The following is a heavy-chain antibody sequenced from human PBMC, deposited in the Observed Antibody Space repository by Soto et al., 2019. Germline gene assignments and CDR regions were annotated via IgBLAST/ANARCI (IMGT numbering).Heavy chain of an antibody. CDR2: IYWDDDE. V-gene: IGHV2-5*02. CDR3: AHGSCSSADCYPNPYHYN. CDR1: GFSLSTTAEG. J-gene: IGHJ4*02. D-gene: IGHD2-2*01. Sequence: QITLKESGPTLVKPTQTLTLTCTFSGFSLSTTAEGVGWIRQPPGKALEWLALIYWDDDERYSPSLKSRLTITKDTSKNQVVLTMTNVDPVDTATYYCAHGSCSSADCYPNPYHYNWGQRTLVTVSS.